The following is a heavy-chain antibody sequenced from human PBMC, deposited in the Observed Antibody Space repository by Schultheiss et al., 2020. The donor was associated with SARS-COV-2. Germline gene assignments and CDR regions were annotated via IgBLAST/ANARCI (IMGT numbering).Heavy chain of an antibody. D-gene: IGHD3-3*01. Sequence: GGSLRLSCAVSGFTFSSYSMNWVRQAPGKGLEWVSSISSSSSYIYYADSVKGRFTISRDNAKNSLYLQMNSLIAEDTAVYYCARDATLEWLFADPIVDWYFDHWGRGTLVTVSS. CDR3: ARDATLEWLFADPIVDWYFDH. V-gene: IGHV3-21*01. J-gene: IGHJ2*01. CDR2: ISSSSSYI. CDR1: GFTFSSYS.